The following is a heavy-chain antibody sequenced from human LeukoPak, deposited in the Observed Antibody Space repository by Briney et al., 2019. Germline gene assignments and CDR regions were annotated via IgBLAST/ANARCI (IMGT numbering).Heavy chain of an antibody. J-gene: IGHJ6*02. CDR2: IYYSGST. D-gene: IGHD4-17*01. V-gene: IGHV4-59*01. Sequence: KPSETLSLTCTVSGGSISSYYWSWIRQPPGKGLEWIGYIYYSGSTNYNPSLKSRVTISVDTSKNQFSLKLSSVTAADTAVYYCARDRGMTTVTPGAGSDGMDVWGQGATVTVSS. CDR3: ARDRGMTTVTPGAGSDGMDV. CDR1: GGSISSYY.